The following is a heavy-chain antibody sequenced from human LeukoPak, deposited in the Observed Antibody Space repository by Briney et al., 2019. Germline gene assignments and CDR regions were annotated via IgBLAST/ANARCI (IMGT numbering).Heavy chain of an antibody. CDR3: ERRTRRFVELWSAFDI. D-gene: IGHD3-10*01. V-gene: IGHV4-39*01. Sequence: SETLSLTWTVSGGSISSSSYYWGWIRQPPGKGLEWIRSIYYSGSTYYNPSLKSRVTISVDTSKNQFSLKLSSATAANTAGYYCERRTRRFVELWSAFDIWGQGTMVTVSS. CDR2: IYYSGST. J-gene: IGHJ3*02. CDR1: GGSISSSSYY.